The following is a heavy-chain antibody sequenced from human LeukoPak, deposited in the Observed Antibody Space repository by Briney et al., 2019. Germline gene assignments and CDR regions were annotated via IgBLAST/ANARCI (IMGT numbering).Heavy chain of an antibody. CDR3: ARRTGGYNFDY. CDR2: INHSGST. V-gene: IGHV4-34*01. CDR1: GGSFSGYY. J-gene: IGHJ4*02. Sequence: SETLSLTCAVYGGSFSGYYWSWIRQPPGKGLEWIGEINHSGSTNYNPSLKSRVTISVDKSKNQFSLKLSSVTAADTAVYYCARRTGGYNFDYWGQGTLVTVSS. D-gene: IGHD5-24*01.